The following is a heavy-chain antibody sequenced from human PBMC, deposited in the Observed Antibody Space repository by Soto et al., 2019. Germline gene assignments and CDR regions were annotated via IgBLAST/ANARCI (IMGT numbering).Heavy chain of an antibody. CDR2: ISSSSSTI. D-gene: IGHD5-12*01. J-gene: IGHJ6*03. CDR1: GFTFSSYS. V-gene: IGHV3-48*01. CDR3: AREWSGYDYYYYYDMDV. Sequence: VQLVESGGGLVQPGGSLRLSCAASGFTFSSYSMNWVRQAPGKGLEWVSYISSSSSTIYYADSVKGRFTISRDNAKNSLYLHMNILRAEDKAVYYCAREWSGYDYYYYYDMDVWGKGTTVTVSS.